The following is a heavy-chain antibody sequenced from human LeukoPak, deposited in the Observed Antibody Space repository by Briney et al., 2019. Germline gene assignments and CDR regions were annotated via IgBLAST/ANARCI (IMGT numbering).Heavy chain of an antibody. J-gene: IGHJ4*02. Sequence: GGSLRLSCAASGFTFSSYWMNWARQAPGKGLEWVSAISGSGGSTYYADSVKGRFTISRDNSKNTLYLQMNSLRAEDTAVYYCAKDQVTMIVVVTFGYWGQGTLVTVSS. CDR1: GFTFSSYW. CDR2: ISGSGGST. CDR3: AKDQVTMIVVVTFGY. V-gene: IGHV3-23*01. D-gene: IGHD3-22*01.